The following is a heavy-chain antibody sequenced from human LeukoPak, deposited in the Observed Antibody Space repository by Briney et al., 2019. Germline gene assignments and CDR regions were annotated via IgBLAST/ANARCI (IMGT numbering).Heavy chain of an antibody. Sequence: PGGSLRLSCAASGFTFGSYAMHWVRQAPGKGLEWVAVIAYDGTNIYYVDSVKGRFTISRDNSKNTLYLQMNSLRAEDTAVYYRARKDSGRYINPFEFWGQGTLVTVSS. D-gene: IGHD3-10*01. J-gene: IGHJ4*02. CDR1: GFTFGSYA. V-gene: IGHV3-30*04. CDR3: ARKDSGRYINPFEF. CDR2: IAYDGTNI.